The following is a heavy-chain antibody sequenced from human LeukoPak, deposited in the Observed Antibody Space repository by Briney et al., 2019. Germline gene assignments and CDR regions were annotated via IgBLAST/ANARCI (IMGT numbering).Heavy chain of an antibody. J-gene: IGHJ6*02. V-gene: IGHV4-59*01. D-gene: IGHD1-7*01. CDR2: IYYSGST. Sequence: SETLSLTCTVSGGSISSYYWSWIRQPPGKGLEWIGYIYYSGSTNYNPSLKSRVTISVDTSKNQFSLKLSSVTAADTAVYYCARERSVGLGTSYYHYGVDVWRQGTSVTASS. CDR1: GGSISSYY. CDR3: ARERSVGLGTSYYHYGVDV.